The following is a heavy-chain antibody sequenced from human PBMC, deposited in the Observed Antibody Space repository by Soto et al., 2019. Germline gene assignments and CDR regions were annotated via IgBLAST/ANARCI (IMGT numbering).Heavy chain of an antibody. CDR2: ISAYNGNT. Sequence: VKVSCKASGYTFTSYGISWVRQAPGQGLEWMGWISAYNGNTNYAQKLQGRVTMTTDTSTSTAYMELRNLRSDNTAVYYCPRDVPPRYCTNGVCKHGWFDPWGQGTLVTVSS. CDR1: GYTFTSYG. D-gene: IGHD2-8*01. V-gene: IGHV1-18*04. J-gene: IGHJ5*02. CDR3: PRDVPPRYCTNGVCKHGWFDP.